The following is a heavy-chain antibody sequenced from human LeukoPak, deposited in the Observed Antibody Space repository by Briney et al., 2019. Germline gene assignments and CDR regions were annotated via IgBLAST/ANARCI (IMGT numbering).Heavy chain of an antibody. CDR3: ARDYYYYYMDV. V-gene: IGHV4-39*01. Sequence: SETLSLTCTVSGGSISSRTYYWGWIRQPPGKGLEWIGSIYYSGSTYYNPSLNSRVTISVDTSKSQFSLKLSSVTAADTAVYYCARDYYYYYMDVWGKGTTVTISS. CDR1: GGSISSRTYY. J-gene: IGHJ6*03. CDR2: IYYSGST.